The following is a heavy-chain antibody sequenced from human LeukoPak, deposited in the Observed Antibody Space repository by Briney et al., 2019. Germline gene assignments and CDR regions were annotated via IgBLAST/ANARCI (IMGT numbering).Heavy chain of an antibody. Sequence: PSETLSLTFTVSGGSISSYYWSWIRQPPGKGLEWIGYIYYSGSTNYNPSLKSRVTISVDTSKNQFSLKLSSVTAADTAVYYCARERAFDIWGQGTMVTVSS. CDR1: GGSISSYY. J-gene: IGHJ3*02. CDR3: ARERAFDI. CDR2: IYYSGST. V-gene: IGHV4-59*01.